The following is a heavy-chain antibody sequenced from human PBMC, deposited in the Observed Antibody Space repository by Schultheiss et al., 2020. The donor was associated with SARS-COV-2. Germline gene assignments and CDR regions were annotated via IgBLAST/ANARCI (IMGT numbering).Heavy chain of an antibody. J-gene: IGHJ4*02. V-gene: IGHV3-30*03. Sequence: GGSLRLSCAASGFTFSSYGMHWVRQAPGKGLEWVAVISYDGSNKYYADSVKGRFTISRDNSKNTLYLQMSSLRAEDTAVYYCARGRDSGDFDYWGQGTLVTVSS. CDR2: ISYDGSNK. CDR3: ARGRDSGDFDY. D-gene: IGHD1-26*01. CDR1: GFTFSSYG.